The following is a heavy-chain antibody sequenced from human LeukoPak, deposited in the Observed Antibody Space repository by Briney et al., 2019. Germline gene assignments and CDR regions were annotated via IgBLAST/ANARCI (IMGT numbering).Heavy chain of an antibody. D-gene: IGHD3-3*02. CDR3: ARDLPIRLDY. CDR2: IYSGGST. J-gene: IGHJ4*02. CDR1: GFTVSSNY. Sequence: GGSLRLSCAASGFTVSSNYMSWVRQAPGKGLERVSVIYSGGSTYYADSVKGRFTISRDNSKNTLYLQMNSLRAEDTAVYYCARDLPIRLDYWGQGTLVTVSS. V-gene: IGHV3-66*02.